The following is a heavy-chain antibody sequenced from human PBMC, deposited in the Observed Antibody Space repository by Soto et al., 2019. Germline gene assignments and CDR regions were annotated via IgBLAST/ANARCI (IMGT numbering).Heavy chain of an antibody. V-gene: IGHV3-23*01. CDR1: GFTFSNHA. CDR2: ISDSGST. D-gene: IGHD2-2*01. CDR3: ARDPGGQYCTSTSCLYFFDH. J-gene: IGHJ4*02. Sequence: EVQLLESGGALVQPGGSLRLSCAASGFTFSNHAMNWVRQAPGKGLEWVSTISDSGSTYYADSVKGRFTISRDNSKNTRYLQMNSLRAEDTAVYYCARDPGGQYCTSTSCLYFFDHWGQGTLVIVSS.